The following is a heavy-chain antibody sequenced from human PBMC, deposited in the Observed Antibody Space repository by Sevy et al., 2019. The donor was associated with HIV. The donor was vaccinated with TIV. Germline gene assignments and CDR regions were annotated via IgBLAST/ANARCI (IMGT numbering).Heavy chain of an antibody. D-gene: IGHD2-15*01. CDR3: ARDGEDRMGGLDV. Sequence: GGSLRLSCAASGFTFSNYWMSWVRQAPGKGLEWVARIRQHGSEINYKDSVKGRFIISRDKAKNTLYLQMNSLRAEDTAVYYCARDGEDRMGGLDVWGQGTTVTVSS. J-gene: IGHJ6*02. CDR1: GFTFSNYW. CDR2: IRQHGSEI. V-gene: IGHV3-7*01.